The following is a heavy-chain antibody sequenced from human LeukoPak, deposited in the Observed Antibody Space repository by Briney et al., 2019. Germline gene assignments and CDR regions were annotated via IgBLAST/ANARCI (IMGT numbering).Heavy chain of an antibody. CDR2: MNPNSGNT. J-gene: IGHJ6*03. V-gene: IGHV1-8*01. D-gene: IGHD3/OR15-3a*01. Sequence: ASVNVSCTASGYTFSSYDINWVRQAAGQGLEWMGWMNPNSGNTGYAQTFQGRVTMTKNTSITTAYMELSSLRSEDTAVYYCARALSWTTESYYYMDVWGKGTTVTVSS. CDR1: GYTFSSYD. CDR3: ARALSWTTESYYYMDV.